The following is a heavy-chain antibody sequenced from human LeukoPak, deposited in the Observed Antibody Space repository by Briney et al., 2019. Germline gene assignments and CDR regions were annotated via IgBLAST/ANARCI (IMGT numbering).Heavy chain of an antibody. V-gene: IGHV3-23*01. J-gene: IGHJ4*02. Sequence: GGSLRLSCAASGFTFSSYAMSWVRQAPGKGLEWVSAISGSGGSTYYADSVKGRFTISRDNSETTLYLQMNSLRAEDTAVYYCAKSEYNRNYVDELSLDYWGQGTLVTVSS. CDR1: GFTFSSYA. D-gene: IGHD1-7*01. CDR3: AKSEYNRNYVDELSLDY. CDR2: ISGSGGST.